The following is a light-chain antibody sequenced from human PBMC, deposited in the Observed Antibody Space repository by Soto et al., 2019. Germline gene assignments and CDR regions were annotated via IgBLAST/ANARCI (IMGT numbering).Light chain of an antibody. CDR1: SSHVGNYNL. V-gene: IGLV2-23*02. CDR3: SSYTRTNTWV. Sequence: QSALTQPASVSGSPGQSLTISCTGTSSHVGNYNLVSWYQQHPGKAPKLILYEVSERPSGVSHRFSGSKSGNTASLTISGLQAEDEADYYCSSYTRTNTWVFGGGTKLTVL. CDR2: EVS. J-gene: IGLJ3*02.